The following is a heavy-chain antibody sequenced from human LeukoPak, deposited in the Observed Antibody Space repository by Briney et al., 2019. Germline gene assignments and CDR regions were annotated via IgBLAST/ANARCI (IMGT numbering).Heavy chain of an antibody. CDR3: AIMTSGYYYMDV. J-gene: IGHJ6*03. Sequence: PSETLSLTCAVYGGSFSGYYWSWIRQPPGKGLEWIGYIYYSGSTYYNPSLKSRVTISVDTSKNQFSLKLSSVTAADTAVYYCAIMTSGYYYMDVWGKGTTVTVSS. CDR1: GGSFSGYY. V-gene: IGHV4-59*06. D-gene: IGHD2-8*01. CDR2: IYYSGST.